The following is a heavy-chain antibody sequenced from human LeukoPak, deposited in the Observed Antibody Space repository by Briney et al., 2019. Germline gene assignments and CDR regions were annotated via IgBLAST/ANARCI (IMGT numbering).Heavy chain of an antibody. V-gene: IGHV4-39*07. CDR3: ARDAGEPGYGDYFDY. CDR2: IYYSGST. J-gene: IGHJ4*02. Sequence: SETLSLTCTVSGGSISSSSYYWGWIRQPPGKGLEWIGSIYYSGSTYYNPSLKSRVTISVDTSKNQFSLKLSSVTAADTAVYYCARDAGEPGYGDYFDYWGQGTLVTVSS. D-gene: IGHD4-17*01. CDR1: GGSISSSSYY.